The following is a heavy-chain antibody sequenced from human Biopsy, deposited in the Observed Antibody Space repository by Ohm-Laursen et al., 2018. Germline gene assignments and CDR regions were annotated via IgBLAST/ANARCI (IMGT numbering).Heavy chain of an antibody. CDR3: AREGGGLLPIRLTDF. CDR2: INHRGRS. V-gene: IGHV4-34*01. CDR1: GESFSDYY. J-gene: IGHJ4*02. D-gene: IGHD1-26*01. Sequence: SDTLSLTCEVSGESFSDYYWSWIRQSPGKGLEWIGEINHRGRSSYSPSLQSRVTISVDASKNQFSLNMKSVTAADTAVYFCAREGGGLLPIRLTDFWGPGMMATVSS.